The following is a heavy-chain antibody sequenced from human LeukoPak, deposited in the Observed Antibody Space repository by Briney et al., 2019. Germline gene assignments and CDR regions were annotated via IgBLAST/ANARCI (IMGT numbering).Heavy chain of an antibody. CDR2: IYTTGST. CDR1: GGSISDYY. V-gene: IGHV4-4*07. Sequence: PSETLSLTCTASGGSISDYYWSWIRQPAGKGLEWIGRIYTTGSTNYNPSLNSRVTMSIDTSKNQFSLRLSSVTPADTAVYYCARGRGSSTSSNWFDPWGQGTLVIVSS. D-gene: IGHD2-2*01. CDR3: ARGRGSSTSSNWFDP. J-gene: IGHJ5*02.